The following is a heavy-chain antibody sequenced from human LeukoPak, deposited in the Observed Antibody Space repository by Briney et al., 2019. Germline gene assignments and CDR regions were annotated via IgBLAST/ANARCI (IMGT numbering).Heavy chain of an antibody. CDR3: ARDGRGGNYYYGMDV. CDR1: GYTFTSYG. Sequence: GASVKVSCKASGYTFTSYGISWVRQAPGQGLEWMGWISAYNGNTNYAQKLQGRVTMTTDTSTSTAYMELRSPRSDDTAVYYCARDGRGGNYYYGMDVWGQGTTVTVSS. D-gene: IGHD1-26*01. CDR2: ISAYNGNT. J-gene: IGHJ6*02. V-gene: IGHV1-18*01.